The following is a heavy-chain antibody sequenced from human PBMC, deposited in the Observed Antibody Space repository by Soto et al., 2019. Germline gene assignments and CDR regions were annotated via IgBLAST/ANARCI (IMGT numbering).Heavy chain of an antibody. V-gene: IGHV1-8*01. J-gene: IGHJ6*02. Sequence: ASVKVSCKTSGYTFSTYDINWVRQAPGQGLEWMGWMNPNSGDTGSAQKFLGRLTMTRDSSIRTVYMELSSLSSEDTAVYYCARLNYYGSGSYQDYFYFYALDVWCQGTTVTVSS. D-gene: IGHD3-10*01. CDR2: MNPNSGDT. CDR3: ARLNYYGSGSYQDYFYFYALDV. CDR1: GYTFSTYD.